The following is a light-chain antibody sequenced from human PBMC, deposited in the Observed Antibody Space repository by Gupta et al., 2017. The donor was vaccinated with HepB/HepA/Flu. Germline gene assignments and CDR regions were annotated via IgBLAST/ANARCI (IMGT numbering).Light chain of an antibody. CDR1: QSVINSPNNKNY. CDR2: WAS. J-gene: IGKJ1*01. V-gene: IGKV4-1*01. Sequence: DIVMTQSPDSLAVSLGARATINCKSSQSVINSPNNKNYLAWYQQKPGQPLRLLIYWASSRESGVPDRFSGSGSGTDFTLTISSLQAEDVATYYCQQYHNPPWTFGQGTKVEIK. CDR3: QQYHNPPWT.